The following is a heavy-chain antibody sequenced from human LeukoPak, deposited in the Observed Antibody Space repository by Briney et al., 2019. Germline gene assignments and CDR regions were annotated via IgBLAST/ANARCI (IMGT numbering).Heavy chain of an antibody. Sequence: ASVKVSCKASGYTFTSYDIHWVRQATGQGLEWMGWMNPNSGNTGYAQKFQGRVTMTWDTSISTAYMELSRLRSEDTAVYYCARTITAGTDYWGQGTLVTVSS. V-gene: IGHV1-8*01. CDR2: MNPNSGNT. D-gene: IGHD6-13*01. CDR3: ARTITAGTDY. J-gene: IGHJ4*02. CDR1: GYTFTSYD.